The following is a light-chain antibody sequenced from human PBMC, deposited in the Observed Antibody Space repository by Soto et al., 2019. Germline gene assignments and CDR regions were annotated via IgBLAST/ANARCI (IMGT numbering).Light chain of an antibody. J-gene: IGLJ2*01. CDR1: SSDVGGYNY. Sequence: QSALTQPASMSGSPGQSITISCTGTSSDVGGYNYVSWYQQHPDRAPKLIIYEVSNRPSEVSIRFSGSKSANTASLTISGLQAEDEADYYCISYSTTYTVLFGGGTKVTVL. CDR3: ISYSTTYTVL. CDR2: EVS. V-gene: IGLV2-14*01.